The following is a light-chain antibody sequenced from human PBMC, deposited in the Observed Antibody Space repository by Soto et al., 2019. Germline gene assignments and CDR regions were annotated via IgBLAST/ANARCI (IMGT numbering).Light chain of an antibody. CDR3: QQYGSSPKT. CDR2: AAS. V-gene: IGKV3-20*01. Sequence: EIVLTQSPGTLSLSPGERATLSCRASQSVGSNYLAWYQQKPGQAPRLLIYAASGKATGIPDRFSGSGSAADFTLTISRLEPEDFAVYYCQQYGSSPKTFGQGTKVDIK. J-gene: IGKJ1*01. CDR1: QSVGSNY.